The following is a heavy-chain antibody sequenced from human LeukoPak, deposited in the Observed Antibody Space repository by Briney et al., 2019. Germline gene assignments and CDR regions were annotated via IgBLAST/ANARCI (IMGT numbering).Heavy chain of an antibody. J-gene: IGHJ6*02. CDR3: ARGLQPPVLYGMDV. Sequence: SCKASGYTFTGYYMHWVRQAPGQGLEWVALIWYDGSKKYYADSVKGRFTVSRDNSENTLYLQMNSLRADDTAVYYCARGLQPPVLYGMDVWGQGTTVTVSS. CDR1: GYTFTGYY. D-gene: IGHD4-11*01. CDR2: IWYDGSKK. V-gene: IGHV3-33*01.